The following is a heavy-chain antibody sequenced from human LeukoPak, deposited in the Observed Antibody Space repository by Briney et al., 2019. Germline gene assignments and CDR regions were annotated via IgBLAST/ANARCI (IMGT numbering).Heavy chain of an antibody. D-gene: IGHD6-13*01. CDR2: ISHSGTT. V-gene: IGHV4-59*01. Sequence: SETLSLTCTVSGAFIGRDSWGWIRQPPGKGLEWIGYISHSGTTDYKASLESRVTISRDTSKNQFSLNLNSVTAADTAVYYCVRDRPGGSSLDVWGQGTTVTVSS. CDR1: GAFIGRDS. J-gene: IGHJ6*02. CDR3: VRDRPGGSSLDV.